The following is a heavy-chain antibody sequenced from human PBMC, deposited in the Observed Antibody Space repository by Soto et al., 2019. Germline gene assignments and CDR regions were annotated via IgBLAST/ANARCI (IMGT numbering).Heavy chain of an antibody. CDR2: IDANSGGT. CDR1: GYTFTDYY. D-gene: IGHD4-17*01. V-gene: IGHV1-2*07. CDR3: ARDSPLPTRWLDP. Sequence: QVQLVQSGSEVKKPGASVMVYCKASGYTFTDYYLHWVRQAPGQGLAWMGWIDANSGGTQYALKFHVRVTMTRDTSTSTAYMERSTLKSDDTTIYYCARDSPLPTRWLDPWCQGNMVTVSS. J-gene: IGHJ5*02.